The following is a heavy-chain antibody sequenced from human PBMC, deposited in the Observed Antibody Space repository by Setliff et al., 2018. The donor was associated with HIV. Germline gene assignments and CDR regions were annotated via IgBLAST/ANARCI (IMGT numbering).Heavy chain of an antibody. CDR2: IYYSGST. CDR3: ARDTSFGY. CDR1: GGSMSTYY. J-gene: IGHJ4*02. Sequence: PSETLSLTCTVSGGSMSTYYWSWIRQPPGKGLEWIGYIYYSGSTNYNPSLKSRVTISVDTSKNQFSLKLTSVTAADTAVYFCARDTSFGYWGQGTLVTVSS. V-gene: IGHV4-59*01.